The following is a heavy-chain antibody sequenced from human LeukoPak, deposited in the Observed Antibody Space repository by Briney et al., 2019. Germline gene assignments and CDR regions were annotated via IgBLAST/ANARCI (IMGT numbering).Heavy chain of an antibody. CDR1: GYTFTSYG. V-gene: IGHV1-18*01. Sequence: ASVKVSCKASGYTFTSYGISWVRQAPGQGLEWMGWISAYNGNTNYAQKLQGRVTMTTDTSTSTAYMELRSLRSDDTAVYYCARALKVVTAHDAFDIWGQGTMVTVSS. CDR2: ISAYNGNT. CDR3: ARALKVVTAHDAFDI. D-gene: IGHD2-21*02. J-gene: IGHJ3*02.